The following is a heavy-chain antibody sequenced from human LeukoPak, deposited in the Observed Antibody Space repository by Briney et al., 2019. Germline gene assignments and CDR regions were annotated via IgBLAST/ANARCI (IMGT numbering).Heavy chain of an antibody. D-gene: IGHD2-15*01. CDR3: ARGKRSGSSVFDY. Sequence: GASVKLSFKAFGYTFTVYWMHWVRQAPGQGPEWMGVISPSGGSTIYAQKFKGRVTLTRDMSTSTDYLELSSLRSEDTAVYYCARGKRSGSSVFDYWGQGTLVTVSS. CDR2: ISPSGGST. V-gene: IGHV1-46*01. J-gene: IGHJ4*02. CDR1: GYTFTVYW.